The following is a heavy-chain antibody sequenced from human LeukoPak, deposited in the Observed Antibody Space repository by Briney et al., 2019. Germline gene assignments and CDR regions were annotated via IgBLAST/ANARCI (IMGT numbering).Heavy chain of an antibody. Sequence: GGSLRLSCAASGFTFRSYWMHWVRQAPGKGLVWVSRINGDGSSTSYADSVKGRFTISRDNGKKELYLQMNSLGAEDTAVYYCARVSTMIVVDPCWDYFDYWGQGTLVTVSS. CDR1: GFTFRSYW. CDR3: ARVSTMIVVDPCWDYFDY. D-gene: IGHD3-22*01. J-gene: IGHJ4*02. V-gene: IGHV3-74*01. CDR2: INGDGSST.